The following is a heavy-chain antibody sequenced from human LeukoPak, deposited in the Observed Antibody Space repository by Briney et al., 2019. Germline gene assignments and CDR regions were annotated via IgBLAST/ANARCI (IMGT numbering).Heavy chain of an antibody. CDR2: ISWNSGSI. CDR1: GFTFDDYA. Sequence: PGGSLRPSCAASGFTFDDYAMHWVRQAPGKGLEWVSGISWNSGSIGYADSVKGRFTISRDNAKNSLYLQMNSLRAEDTALYYCARTPTFGGVIVIPYYFDYWGQGTLVTVSS. D-gene: IGHD3-16*02. V-gene: IGHV3-9*01. J-gene: IGHJ4*02. CDR3: ARTPTFGGVIVIPYYFDY.